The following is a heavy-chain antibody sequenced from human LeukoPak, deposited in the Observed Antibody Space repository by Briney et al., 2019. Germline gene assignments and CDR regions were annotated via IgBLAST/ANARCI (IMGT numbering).Heavy chain of an antibody. CDR2: ISSSGSAI. D-gene: IGHD2-15*01. J-gene: IGHJ4*02. V-gene: IGHV3-48*01. CDR1: GFPLSSYS. CDR3: VRVKGSYFDY. Sequence: GGSLRLSCAASGFPLSSYSINWVRQAPGKGLEWVSYISSSGSAIYYVDSVKGRFTLSTHNAKNSLFLQMNSPRAEDTAVYYCVRVKGSYFDYWGQGALVTVSS.